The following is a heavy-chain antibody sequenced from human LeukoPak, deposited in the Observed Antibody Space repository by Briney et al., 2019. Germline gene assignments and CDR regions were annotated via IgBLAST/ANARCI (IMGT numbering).Heavy chain of an antibody. CDR3: ATGPIAVAGSRTSGWFDP. J-gene: IGHJ5*02. Sequence: ASVKVSCKASGGTFSSYTISWVRQATGQGLEWMGWMNPNSGNTGYAQKFQGRVTMTRNTSISTAYMELSSLRSEDTAVYYCATGPIAVAGSRTSGWFDPWGQGTLVTVSS. D-gene: IGHD6-19*01. CDR1: GGTFSSYT. V-gene: IGHV1-8*02. CDR2: MNPNSGNT.